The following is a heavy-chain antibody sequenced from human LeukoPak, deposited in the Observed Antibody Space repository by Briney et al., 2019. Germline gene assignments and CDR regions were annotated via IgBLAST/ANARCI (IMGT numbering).Heavy chain of an antibody. J-gene: IGHJ4*02. V-gene: IGHV3-7*03. CDR2: IKQDGSEK. CDR3: ASDMVSITMVRGVSFDY. Sequence: GGSLRLSCAASGFTFSSYWMSWVRQAPGKGLEWVANIKQDGSEKYYVDSVKGRFTISRDNAKNSLYLQMNSLRAEDTAVYYCASDMVSITMVRGVSFDYWGQGTLVTVSS. D-gene: IGHD3-10*01. CDR1: GFTFSSYW.